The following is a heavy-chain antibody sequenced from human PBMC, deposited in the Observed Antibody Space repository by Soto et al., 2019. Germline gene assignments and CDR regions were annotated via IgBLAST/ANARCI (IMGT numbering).Heavy chain of an antibody. CDR2: ISSSSSYI. Sequence: EVQLVESGGGLVKPGGSLRLSCAASGFTFSSYSMNWVRQAPGKGLEWVSSISSSSSYIYYADSVKGRFTISRDNAKNSLYLQMNSLGAEDTAVYYCARGYCGGDCSYWYFDLWGRGTLVTVSS. D-gene: IGHD2-21*01. V-gene: IGHV3-21*01. CDR1: GFTFSSYS. J-gene: IGHJ2*01. CDR3: ARGYCGGDCSYWYFDL.